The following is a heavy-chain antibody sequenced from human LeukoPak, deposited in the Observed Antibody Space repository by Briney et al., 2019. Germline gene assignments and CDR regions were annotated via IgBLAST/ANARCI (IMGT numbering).Heavy chain of an antibody. CDR2: ISYDGSHN. J-gene: IGHJ4*02. CDR3: AKVGWELQSVY. D-gene: IGHD1-26*01. CDR1: GFNFSNYG. V-gene: IGHV3-30*18. Sequence: QPGGSLRLSCAASGFNFSNYGMHWVRQAPGKGLEWVAVISYDGSHNYYTESVKGRFTISRDNSKNTLYLQMNSLRTEDTAVYHCAKVGWELQSVYWGQGTLVTVSS.